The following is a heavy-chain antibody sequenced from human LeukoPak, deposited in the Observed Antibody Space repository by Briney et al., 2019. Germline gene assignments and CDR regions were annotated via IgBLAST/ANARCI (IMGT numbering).Heavy chain of an antibody. D-gene: IGHD2-2*02. Sequence: GGSLRLSCAASGFTFSSYAMSWVRQAPGKGLEWVSAISGSGGSTYYADSVKGRFTISRDNSKNTLYLQMNSLRAEDTAVYYCAKDQSHTYCSSTSCYMEEAFDIWGQGIMVTVSS. V-gene: IGHV3-23*01. CDR3: AKDQSHTYCSSTSCYMEEAFDI. J-gene: IGHJ3*02. CDR1: GFTFSSYA. CDR2: ISGSGGST.